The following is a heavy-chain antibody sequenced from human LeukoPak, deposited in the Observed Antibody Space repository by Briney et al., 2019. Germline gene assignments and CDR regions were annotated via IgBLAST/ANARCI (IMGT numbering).Heavy chain of an antibody. J-gene: IGHJ4*02. D-gene: IGHD5-12*01. CDR2: IIPIFGTA. CDR3: ASNSGYDLDYFDY. Sequence: SVKVSCKASGGTFSSYAISWVRQAPGHGHEWMGGIIPIFGTANYAQKFQGRVTITADKSTSTAYMELSSLRSEDTAVYYCASNSGYDLDYFDYWGQGTLVTVSS. CDR1: GGTFSSYA. V-gene: IGHV1-69*06.